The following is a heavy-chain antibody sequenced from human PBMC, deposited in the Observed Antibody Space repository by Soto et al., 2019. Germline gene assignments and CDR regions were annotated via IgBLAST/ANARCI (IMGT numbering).Heavy chain of an antibody. CDR1: GFTFSSYG. V-gene: IGHV3-30*18. J-gene: IGHJ3*02. CDR3: AKDGGYSSSWYGAFDI. Sequence: QVQLVESGGGVVQPGRSLRLSCAASGFTFSSYGMHWVRQAPGKGLEWVAVISYDGSNKYYADSVKGRFTISRDNSKNTLYLQMNSLRAEDTAVYYCAKDGGYSSSWYGAFDIWGQGTMVTVSS. CDR2: ISYDGSNK. D-gene: IGHD6-13*01.